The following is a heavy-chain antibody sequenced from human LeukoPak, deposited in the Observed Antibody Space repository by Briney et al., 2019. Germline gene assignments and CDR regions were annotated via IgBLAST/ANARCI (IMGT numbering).Heavy chain of an antibody. D-gene: IGHD4-23*01. CDR2: ISYRGIT. CDR1: GDSISSGNYY. Sequence: PSQTLSLTCTVSGDSISSGNYYWTWIRQHPAKGLDWIGYISYRGITYYNPSLKSRLTMSLDTSKNQFSLRLNFLTAADTAVYYCARAGGVNSGGTPVARRNWFDPWGQGTLVTVSS. CDR3: ARAGGVNSGGTPVARRNWFDP. J-gene: IGHJ5*02. V-gene: IGHV4-31*03.